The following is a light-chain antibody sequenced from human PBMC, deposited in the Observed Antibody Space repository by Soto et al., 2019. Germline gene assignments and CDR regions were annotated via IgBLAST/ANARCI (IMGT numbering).Light chain of an antibody. CDR2: RND. CDR3: AAWDDSLSGVV. CDR1: SSNIGTNH. Sequence: QSVLTQPPSASGTPGQRVTISCSGSSSNIGTNHAYWYQQLPGTAPKLLIYRNDERPSGVPDRFSGSKSGTSASLAISGLRSEDEADYYCAAWDDSLSGVVFGGGTKLTVL. V-gene: IGLV1-47*01. J-gene: IGLJ2*01.